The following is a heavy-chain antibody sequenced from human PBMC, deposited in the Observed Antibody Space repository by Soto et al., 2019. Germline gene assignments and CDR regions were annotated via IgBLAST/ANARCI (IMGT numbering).Heavy chain of an antibody. J-gene: IGHJ6*02. D-gene: IGHD5-18*01. CDR1: GYTFTSYG. CDR2: ISAYNGNT. V-gene: IGHV1-18*01. CDR3: ARAVDTSYYYYYGMDV. Sequence: QVQLVQSGAEVKKPGASVKVSCKASGYTFTSYGISWVRQAPGQGLEWMGWISAYNGNTIYAQKLQGRVTMTTDTSTSTAYMELRSLRSDDTAVYYCARAVDTSYYYYYGMDVWGQGTTVTVSS.